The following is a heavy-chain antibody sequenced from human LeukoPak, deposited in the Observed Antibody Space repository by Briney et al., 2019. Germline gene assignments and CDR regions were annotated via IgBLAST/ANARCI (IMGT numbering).Heavy chain of an antibody. Sequence: GRPLKLYSVAAGFSLISYSMNWVRHAPCHGLPWVSSISSSSSYIYYADSVKGRFTISRDNAMNSLYLQMNSLRADDTAVYNCARDGAVAGYYYYGMDVWGQGTTVTVSS. CDR1: GFSLISYS. J-gene: IGHJ6*02. CDR3: ARDGAVAGYYYYGMDV. CDR2: ISSSSSYI. D-gene: IGHD6-19*01. V-gene: IGHV3-21*01.